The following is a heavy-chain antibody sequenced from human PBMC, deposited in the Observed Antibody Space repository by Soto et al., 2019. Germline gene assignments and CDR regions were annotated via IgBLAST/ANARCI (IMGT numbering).Heavy chain of an antibody. V-gene: IGHV4-34*01. D-gene: IGHD1-26*01. Sequence: SETLSLTCAVYGGSFSDTYWNWFRQPPGKGLEWIGEINHNTNTIYNPSLTSRVTISVVTSKNHFSLKLTSVTAADTAVYYCARVASGNGPFDYWGQGTLVTVSS. CDR3: ARVASGNGPFDY. J-gene: IGHJ4*02. CDR1: GGSFSDTY. CDR2: INHNTNT.